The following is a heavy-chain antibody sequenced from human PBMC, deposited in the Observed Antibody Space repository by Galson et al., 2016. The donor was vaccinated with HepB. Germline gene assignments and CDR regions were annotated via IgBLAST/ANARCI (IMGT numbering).Heavy chain of an antibody. CDR2: ISNDGNNK. CDR3: ARGTGMDG. J-gene: IGHJ6*02. V-gene: IGHV3-30*04. Sequence: SLRLSCAVSGFSFNNYAFHWVRQAPGKGLEWVAVISNDGNNKYYADSVKGRFTISRDDSKNTLYLQMNSLRAEDTAVYYCARGTGMDGWGQGTTVTVSS. CDR1: GFSFNNYA.